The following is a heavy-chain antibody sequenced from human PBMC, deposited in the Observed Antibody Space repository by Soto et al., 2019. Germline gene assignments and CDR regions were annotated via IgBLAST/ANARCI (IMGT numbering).Heavy chain of an antibody. D-gene: IGHD3-22*01. Sequence: ASVKVSCKASGYTLIMYYIHWMRQAPGQGLEWMGLINPSGGSTTYAQKFQGRVTMTRDTSTSTVYMDLSSLRSEDSAVYYCARSPYSSGYYPIDPWGQGTLVTVSS. V-gene: IGHV1-46*01. CDR1: GYTLIMYY. CDR3: ARSPYSSGYYPIDP. CDR2: INPSGGST. J-gene: IGHJ5*02.